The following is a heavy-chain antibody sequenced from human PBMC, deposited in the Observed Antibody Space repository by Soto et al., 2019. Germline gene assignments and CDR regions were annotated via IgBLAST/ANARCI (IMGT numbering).Heavy chain of an antibody. D-gene: IGHD3-3*01. CDR1: GFTFSSFE. J-gene: IGHJ4*02. Sequence: ESGGGLVQPGGSLRLSCVASGFTFSSFEMNWVRQAPGKGLEWVSYTSSSGTTKYYADSVRGRFTISRDNAKNSLHLQMNSLRVEDTAVYYCVRDRGGYYMGYYYDYWGQGTLVTVSS. V-gene: IGHV3-48*03. CDR3: VRDRGGYYMGYYYDY. CDR2: TSSSGTTK.